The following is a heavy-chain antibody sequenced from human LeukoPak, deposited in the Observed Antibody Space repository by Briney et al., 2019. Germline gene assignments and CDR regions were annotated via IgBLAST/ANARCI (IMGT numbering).Heavy chain of an antibody. J-gene: IGHJ4*02. V-gene: IGHV3-66*04. CDR3: ARLSTAVADSDY. D-gene: IGHD6-13*01. CDR2: IYSGGST. Sequence: GGSLRLSCAASGFTVSSNYMSWVRQAPGKGLEWASVIYSGGSTYYADSVKGRFTISRDNSKNTLYLQMNSLRAEDTAVYYCARLSTAVADSDYWGQGTLVTVSS. CDR1: GFTVSSNY.